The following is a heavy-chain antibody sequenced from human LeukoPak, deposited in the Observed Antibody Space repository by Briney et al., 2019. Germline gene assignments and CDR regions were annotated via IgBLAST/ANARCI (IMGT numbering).Heavy chain of an antibody. V-gene: IGHV5-51*01. J-gene: IGHJ4*02. CDR3: ARQSRDGSKTRGYYFDY. CDR2: IYPADSDT. D-gene: IGHD3-10*01. CDR1: GYIFTNYW. Sequence: GESLKISCQVSGYIFTNYWIGWVRQMPGKGPESLGIIYPADSDTTYRPSFQGQVSISADKSISTVYLQWSSLRASDTAMYYCARQSRDGSKTRGYYFDYWGQGTLVTVSS.